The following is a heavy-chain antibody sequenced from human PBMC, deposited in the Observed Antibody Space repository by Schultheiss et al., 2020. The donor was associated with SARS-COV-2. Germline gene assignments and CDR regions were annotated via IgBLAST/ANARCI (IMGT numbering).Heavy chain of an antibody. D-gene: IGHD1-26*01. CDR3: ARDGSRGGATTDDY. CDR1: GFTFSDYY. V-gene: IGHV3-11*01. Sequence: GESLKISCAASGFTFSDYYMSWIRQAPGKGLEWVSYISSSGSTIYYADSVKGRFTISRDNAKNSLYLQMNSLRAEDTAVYYCARDGSRGGATTDDYWGQGTLVTVSS. J-gene: IGHJ4*02. CDR2: ISSSGSTI.